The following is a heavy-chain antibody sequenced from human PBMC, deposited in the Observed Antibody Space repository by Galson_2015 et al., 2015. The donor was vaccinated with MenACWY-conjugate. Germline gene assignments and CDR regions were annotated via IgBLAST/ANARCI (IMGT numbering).Heavy chain of an antibody. CDR1: GGSVSSGGHY. CDR2: IYYSGST. V-gene: IGHV4-61*08. D-gene: IGHD1-26*01. CDR3: ARAEWQLRTDYSYDYMDF. Sequence: ETLSLTCTVSGGSVSSGGHYWSWIRQPPGKGLEWIGYIYYSGSTDYDPSLNSRVTISIHTSKNQFSLNLRSVTAADTAMYYFARAEWQLRTDYSYDYMDFWGKGTAVTVSS. J-gene: IGHJ6*03.